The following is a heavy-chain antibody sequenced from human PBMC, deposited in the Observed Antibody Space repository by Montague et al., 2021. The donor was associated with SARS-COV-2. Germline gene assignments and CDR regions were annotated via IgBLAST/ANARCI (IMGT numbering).Heavy chain of an antibody. CDR3: ARLGVVPSPRTFDP. D-gene: IGHD3-10*01. CDR2: TYHSGST. CDR1: GASISSNNW. J-gene: IGHJ5*02. Sequence: SETLSLTCEVSGASISSNNWWIWVRQSPGKGLEWIGETYHSGSTNYNPSLRGRVTISVDKSKNQFSLKVNSVSAADTAEYYCARLGVVPSPRTFDPWGQGTLVTVSS. V-gene: IGHV4-4*02.